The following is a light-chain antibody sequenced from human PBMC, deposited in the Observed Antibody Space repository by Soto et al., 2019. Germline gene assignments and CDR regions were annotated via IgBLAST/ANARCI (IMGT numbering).Light chain of an antibody. CDR2: EVT. J-gene: IGLJ1*01. Sequence: QSALTQPPSASGSLGQSVTISRTGTSSDIGRYEFVSWYQHHPGKAPKLIISEVTERPSGVPDRFSGSKSGNTASLTVSGLQADDEADYFCCSYAGTKYYVFGTGTKVTVL. CDR1: SSDIGRYEF. V-gene: IGLV2-8*01. CDR3: CSYAGTKYYV.